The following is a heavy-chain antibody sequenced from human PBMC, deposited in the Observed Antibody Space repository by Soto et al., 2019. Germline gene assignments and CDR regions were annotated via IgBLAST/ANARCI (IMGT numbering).Heavy chain of an antibody. CDR2: IIPIFGTA. V-gene: IGHV1-69*13. CDR1: GGTFSSYA. CDR3: ARSVKGVSSSFEY. J-gene: IGHJ4*02. Sequence: WASVKVSCKASGGTFSSYAISWFRQAPGQGLEWMGGIIPIFGTAKYAQKFQGRVTITADESTSTAYMELSRLRSEDTAVYYCARSVKGVSSSFEYWGQGTMLTLSS. D-gene: IGHD6-6*01.